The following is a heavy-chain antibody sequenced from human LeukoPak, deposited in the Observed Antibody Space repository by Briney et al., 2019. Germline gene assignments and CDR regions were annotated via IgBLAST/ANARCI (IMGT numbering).Heavy chain of an antibody. CDR2: INPNSGGT. Sequence: ASVKVSCKASGYTFTGYYMHWVRQAPGQGLEWMGWINPNSGGTNYAQKFQGRVTMTRDTSISTAYMELSRLRSDDTAVYYCARGGYCSSTSCQRAFFDYWGQGTLVTVSS. V-gene: IGHV1-2*02. CDR3: ARGGYCSSTSCQRAFFDY. CDR1: GYTFTGYY. J-gene: IGHJ4*02. D-gene: IGHD2-2*01.